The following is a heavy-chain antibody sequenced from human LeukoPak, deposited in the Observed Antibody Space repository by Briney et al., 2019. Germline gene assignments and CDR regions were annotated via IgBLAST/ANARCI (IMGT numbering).Heavy chain of an antibody. Sequence: PSETLSLTCTVSGGSISSYHWSWIRQPPGKGLEWIGYIYYSGSTNYNPSLKSRVTISVDTSKNQFSLKLSSVTAADTAVYYCARGGLVTPIDYWGQGTLVTVSS. J-gene: IGHJ4*02. V-gene: IGHV4-59*01. CDR3: ARGGLVTPIDY. CDR1: GGSISSYH. CDR2: IYYSGST. D-gene: IGHD1-26*01.